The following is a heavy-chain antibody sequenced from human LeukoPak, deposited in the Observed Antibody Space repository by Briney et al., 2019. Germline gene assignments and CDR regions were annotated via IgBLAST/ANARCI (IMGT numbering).Heavy chain of an antibody. CDR1: GGTFSSYA. CDR2: IIPILGVA. CDR3: ARTDYYDSSGYRDAFDI. D-gene: IGHD3-22*01. Sequence: ASVKVSCKASGGTFSSYAISWVRQAPGQGLEWMGRIIPILGVANYAPKFQGRVTITADKSTSTAYMELSSLRSEDTAVYYCARTDYYDSSGYRDAFDIWGLGTMVTVSS. J-gene: IGHJ3*02. V-gene: IGHV1-69*04.